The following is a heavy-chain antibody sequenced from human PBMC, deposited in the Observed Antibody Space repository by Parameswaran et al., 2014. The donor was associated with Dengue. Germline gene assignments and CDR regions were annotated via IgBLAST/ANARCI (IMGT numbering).Heavy chain of an antibody. Sequence: RWIRQPPGKGLEWIGYIYYTRSTYYDPSLRSRVTISLDTSKNQVSLRLTSVSAADTAVYYCTRGLTHWGQGLLVTVSS. V-gene: IGHV4-31*02. CDR3: TRGLTH. J-gene: IGHJ4*02. CDR2: IYYTRST.